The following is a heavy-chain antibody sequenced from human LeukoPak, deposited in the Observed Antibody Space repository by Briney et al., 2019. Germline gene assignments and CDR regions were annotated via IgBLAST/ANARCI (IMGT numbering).Heavy chain of an antibody. D-gene: IGHD3-10*01. Sequence: QPGGSLRLSCAASGFTFSDSAIHWVRQASGKGLEWVGRIRSKSNSYAANYAASVNGRFTISRDGSKNTAYPQMNSLKTEDTAVYYCTTTIYGSGKAGYWGQGTLVTVSS. CDR1: GFTFSDSA. J-gene: IGHJ4*02. CDR3: TTTIYGSGKAGY. CDR2: IRSKSNSYAA. V-gene: IGHV3-73*01.